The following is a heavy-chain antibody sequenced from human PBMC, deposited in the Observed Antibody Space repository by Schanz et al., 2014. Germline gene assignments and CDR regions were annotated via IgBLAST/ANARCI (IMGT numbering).Heavy chain of an antibody. D-gene: IGHD3-9*01. V-gene: IGHV4-59*08. Sequence: QVQLQETGPGLVKPSETLSLTCTVSGGSMSSYYWTWIRQPPGKGLEWIGYIYYSGSTNYNPSLRGRVPISVDTSKNQFPRKLSSVTAADTAVYYCARQILIGAFDIWGQGTMVTVSS. CDR3: ARQILIGAFDI. J-gene: IGHJ3*02. CDR1: GGSMSSYY. CDR2: IYYSGST.